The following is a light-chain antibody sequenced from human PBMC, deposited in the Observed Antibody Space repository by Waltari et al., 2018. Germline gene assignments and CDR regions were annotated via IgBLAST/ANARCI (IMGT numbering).Light chain of an antibody. CDR3: QQYYSPPPLFT. V-gene: IGKV4-1*01. CDR1: QTLLDSSNNRNY. J-gene: IGKJ3*01. CDR2: WAS. Sequence: DIVMTQSPDSLAVSLGERATITCTSSQTLLDSSNNRNYLAWYQQKPGQPPKLLIYWASSRESGVPDRFSGSGSGTDFTLTITSLQAEDVAVYYCQQYYSPPPLFTFGPGTKVDIK.